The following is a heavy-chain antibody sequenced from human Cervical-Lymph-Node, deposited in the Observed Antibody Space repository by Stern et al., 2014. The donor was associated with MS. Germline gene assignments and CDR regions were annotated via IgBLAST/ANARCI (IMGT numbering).Heavy chain of an antibody. CDR3: ARVRGGYCSSTSCYAGRGYFDY. CDR2: IYYRGST. J-gene: IGHJ4*02. Sequence: QVQLQESGPGLVKPSETLSLTCTVSGGPISSYYWSWIRQPPGKGLEWVGSIYYRGSTTYNPSITSRVTISAATSKNQFSLKLSSVTAADTAVYYCARVRGGYCSSTSCYAGRGYFDYWGQGTLVTVSS. D-gene: IGHD2-2*01. CDR1: GGPISSYY. V-gene: IGHV4-59*01.